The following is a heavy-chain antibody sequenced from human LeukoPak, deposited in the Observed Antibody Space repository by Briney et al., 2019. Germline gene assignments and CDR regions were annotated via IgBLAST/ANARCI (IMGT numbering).Heavy chain of an antibody. D-gene: IGHD6-19*01. CDR1: GFTFSIYG. J-gene: IGHJ4*02. CDR3: AKDLNSGWYRTFDY. CDR2: ISANGGTT. Sequence: GGSLRLSCAASGFTFSIYGMSWVRQAPGKGLEWLSAISANGGTTYYADSVKGRFTISRDNSKNTLYLQMNSLRAEDTAVYYCAKDLNSGWYRTFDYWGQGTLVTVSS. V-gene: IGHV3-23*01.